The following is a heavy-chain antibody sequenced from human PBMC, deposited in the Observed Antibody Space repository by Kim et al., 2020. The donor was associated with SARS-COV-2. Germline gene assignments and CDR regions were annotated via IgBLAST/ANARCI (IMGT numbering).Heavy chain of an antibody. CDR1: GYAFSSYT. CDR3: AFASTWYQGAFDI. D-gene: IGHD6-13*01. V-gene: IGHV1-3*01. J-gene: IGHJ3*02. CDR2: IDAGNGNT. Sequence: ASVKVSCKASGYAFSSYTMHWVRQAPGQRLEWMGWIDAGNGNTKYSQKFQGRVTITRDTSASTAYMELSSLRSEDTAVYSCAFASTWYQGAFDIWGPGTM.